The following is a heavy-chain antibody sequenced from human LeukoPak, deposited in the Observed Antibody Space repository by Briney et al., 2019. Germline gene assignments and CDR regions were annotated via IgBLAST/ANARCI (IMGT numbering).Heavy chain of an antibody. V-gene: IGHV1-69*05. CDR3: LGYCSSTSCRNNDY. J-gene: IGHJ4*02. D-gene: IGHD2-2*01. Sequence: ASVKVSCKASGGTFSSYAISWVRQAPGQGLEWMGGIIPIFGTANYAQKFQGRVTITTDESTSTAYMELSSLGSEDTAVYYCLGYCSSTSCRNNDYWGQGTLVTVSS. CDR2: IIPIFGTA. CDR1: GGTFSSYA.